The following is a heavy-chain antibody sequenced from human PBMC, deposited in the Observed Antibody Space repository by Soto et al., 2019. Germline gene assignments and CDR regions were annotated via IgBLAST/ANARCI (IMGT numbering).Heavy chain of an antibody. Sequence: HSETLSLTCTVSGGSISSSSYYWGWIRQPPGKGLEWIGSIYYSGSTYYNPSLKSRVTISVDTSKNQFSLKLSSVTAADTAVYYCARDSNLGPHYWGQGTLVTVSS. D-gene: IGHD2-8*01. CDR1: GGSISSSSYY. CDR3: ARDSNLGPHY. J-gene: IGHJ4*02. V-gene: IGHV4-39*07. CDR2: IYYSGST.